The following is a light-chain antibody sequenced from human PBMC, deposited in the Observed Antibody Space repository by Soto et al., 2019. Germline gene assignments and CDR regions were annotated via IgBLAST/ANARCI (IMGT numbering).Light chain of an antibody. CDR1: SSNIGSNP. J-gene: IGLJ2*01. Sequence: QSVLTQPPSASGTPGQRVTISCSGSSSNIGSNPVNWYQQLPGTAPKLLIYNNDQRPSGVPDRFSGSKSGTSASLAISGLQSEDEADYYCAAWDDSLRGTVVFGGGTKVTVL. CDR2: NND. CDR3: AAWDDSLRGTVV. V-gene: IGLV1-44*01.